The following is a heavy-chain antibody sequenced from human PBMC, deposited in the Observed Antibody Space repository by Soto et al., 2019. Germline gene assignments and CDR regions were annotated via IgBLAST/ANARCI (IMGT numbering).Heavy chain of an antibody. Sequence: ASETLSLTCTVSGVSISSSSYYWGWIRQPPGKGLEWIGSIYYSGSTYYNPSLKSRVTISVDTSKNQFSLKLSSVTAADTAVYYCARLLTGTNFDYWGQGTLVNVSS. CDR2: IYYSGST. CDR1: GVSISSSSYY. V-gene: IGHV4-39*01. CDR3: ARLLTGTNFDY. D-gene: IGHD3-9*01. J-gene: IGHJ4*02.